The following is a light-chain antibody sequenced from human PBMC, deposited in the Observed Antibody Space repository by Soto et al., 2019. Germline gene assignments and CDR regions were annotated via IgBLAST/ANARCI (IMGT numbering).Light chain of an antibody. CDR1: QSVSSSS. CDR2: GAS. V-gene: IGKV3-20*01. CDR3: QQYGSSPLYT. J-gene: IGKJ2*01. Sequence: EIVLTQSPGTLSLSPGERATLSCRASQSVSSSSLAWYQQKPGQAPRLLIYGASSRATGIPDRFSGSGSGTDFTLTISRLEPEDFAVYYCQQYGSSPLYTFGQGTMLEIK.